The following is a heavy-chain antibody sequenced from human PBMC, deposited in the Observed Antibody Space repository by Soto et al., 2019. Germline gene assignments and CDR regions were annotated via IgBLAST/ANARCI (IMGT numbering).Heavy chain of an antibody. J-gene: IGHJ6*02. D-gene: IGHD2-2*02. V-gene: IGHV5-51*01. CDR3: ARAPEVYCSSTSCYSTLDV. Sequence: GESLKISCKGVGYSFTRYWIGWGRQMPGKGLEWVGIIYPGDLDTRYSPSFQGQVTISADRSISTAYLQWSSLKASDTAMYFCARAPEVYCSSTSCYSTLDVWGQGTTVTVSS. CDR2: IYPGDLDT. CDR1: GYSFTRYW.